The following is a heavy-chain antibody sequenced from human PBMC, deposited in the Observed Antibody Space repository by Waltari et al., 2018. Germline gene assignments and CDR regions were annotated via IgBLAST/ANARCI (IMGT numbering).Heavy chain of an antibody. CDR2: INPSGGST. CDR3: ARVGVPAAIGWFDP. D-gene: IGHD2-2*01. J-gene: IGHJ5*02. Sequence: QVQLVQSGAEVKKPGASVQVSCKASGYTFTSYYMHWVRQATAQGLEWMGIINPSGGSTSYAQKFQGRVTMTRDTSTSTVYMELSSLRSEDTAVYYCARVGVPAAIGWFDPWGQGTLVTVSS. CDR1: GYTFTSYY. V-gene: IGHV1-46*01.